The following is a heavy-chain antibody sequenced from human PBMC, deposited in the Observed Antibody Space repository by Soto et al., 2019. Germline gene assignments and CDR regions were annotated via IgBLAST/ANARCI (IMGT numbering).Heavy chain of an antibody. J-gene: IGHJ4*02. CDR2: ITRSSSPI. D-gene: IGHD6-19*01. CDR1: GFTFSSYS. Sequence: PSETLRLSXAASGFTFSSYSMKWVRQAPGKGLEWISYITRSSSPIYYADSVKGRFTASRDNGKNSLYLQMNSLRDEDTAVYYCARLYTSGWYLDHWGLGTLVTVSS. V-gene: IGHV3-48*02. CDR3: ARLYTSGWYLDH.